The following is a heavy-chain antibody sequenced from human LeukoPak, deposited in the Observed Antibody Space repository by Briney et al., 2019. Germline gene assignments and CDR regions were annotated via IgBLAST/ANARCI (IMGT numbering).Heavy chain of an antibody. Sequence: PGGSLRLSCAASGFTFSSYWMHWVRQAPGKGLEWVANIKQDGSEMYYMDSVKGRFTISRDNAETSLYLQMNSLRAEDTAVYYCARGLGYNIYWGQGTLVTVSS. CDR3: ARGLGYNIY. J-gene: IGHJ4*02. CDR2: IKQDGSEM. CDR1: GFTFSSYW. D-gene: IGHD1-14*01. V-gene: IGHV3-7*03.